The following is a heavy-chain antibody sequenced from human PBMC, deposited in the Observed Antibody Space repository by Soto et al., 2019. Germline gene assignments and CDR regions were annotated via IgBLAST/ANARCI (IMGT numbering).Heavy chain of an antibody. V-gene: IGHV3-33*01. CDR3: ARGRGPRYASLDAFDI. Sequence: PGGSLILSCAASGFTFSSYGMHWVRQAPGKGLEWVAVIWYDGSNKNYADSVKGRFTMSRDNSKNTLYLQMNSLRAEDTAVYYCARGRGPRYASLDAFDIWGQGTMVTVAS. CDR1: GFTFSSYG. CDR2: IWYDGSNK. J-gene: IGHJ3*02. D-gene: IGHD2-2*01.